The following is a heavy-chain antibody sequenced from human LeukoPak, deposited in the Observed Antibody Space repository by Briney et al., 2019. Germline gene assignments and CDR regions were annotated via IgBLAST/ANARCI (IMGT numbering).Heavy chain of an antibody. J-gene: IGHJ3*02. Sequence: PSETLSLTCTVSGGSISSSFYYWVWIRQPPGKGLEWLGSFYYSGDTYYNPSLNSRLTISGDTSKNQFSLKLSSVTASDTAVYYCASYCTIISCLRRALDIWGQRTMVTVSS. CDR2: FYYSGDT. CDR3: ASYCTIISCLRRALDI. D-gene: IGHD2-2*01. V-gene: IGHV4-39*01. CDR1: GGSISSSFYY.